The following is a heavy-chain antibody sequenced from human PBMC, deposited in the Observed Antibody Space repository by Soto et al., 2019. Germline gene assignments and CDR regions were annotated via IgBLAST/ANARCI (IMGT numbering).Heavy chain of an antibody. CDR3: AKDLGYDSSGYYSDFPDY. D-gene: IGHD3-22*01. CDR1: GFTFSSYG. Sequence: GGSLRLSCAASGFTFSSYGMHWVRQAPGKGLEWVAVISYDGSNKYYADSVKGRFTISRDNSKSTLYLQMNSLRAEDTAVYYCAKDLGYDSSGYYSDFPDYWGQGTLVTVSS. V-gene: IGHV3-30*18. J-gene: IGHJ4*02. CDR2: ISYDGSNK.